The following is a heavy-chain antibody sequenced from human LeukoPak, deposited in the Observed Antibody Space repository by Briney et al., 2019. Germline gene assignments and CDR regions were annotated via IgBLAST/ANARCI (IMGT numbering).Heavy chain of an antibody. Sequence: PGGSLRLSCAASGFTFSSYAMSWVRQAPGKGLEWNGEIYHSGSSNYNPSLRSRVTISFDDSKNPFSLKHISVTAADTAVYYCASMCNGGSCCGYYYYGMDVWGQGTPVTVSS. CDR2: IYHSGSS. J-gene: IGHJ6*02. V-gene: IGHV4-4*02. CDR1: GFTFSSYAM. D-gene: IGHD2-15*01. CDR3: ASMCNGGSCCGYYYYGMDV.